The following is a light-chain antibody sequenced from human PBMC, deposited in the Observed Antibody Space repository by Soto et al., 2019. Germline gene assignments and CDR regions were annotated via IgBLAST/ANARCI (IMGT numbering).Light chain of an antibody. CDR1: QSIAYS. CDR2: DAS. J-gene: IGKJ4*01. Sequence: EVVMTQSPATLSVSRGERATLSCRASQSIAYSLAWYQHKPGQAPRILIYDASARATGVPARFSGSGSGTDFTLTISSLEPEDVAVYYCQQRSNLFTFGGGSKVAIK. CDR3: QQRSNLFT. V-gene: IGKV3-11*01.